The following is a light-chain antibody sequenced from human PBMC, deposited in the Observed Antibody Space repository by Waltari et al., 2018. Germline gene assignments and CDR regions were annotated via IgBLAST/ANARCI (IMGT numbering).Light chain of an antibody. V-gene: IGLV2-14*03. CDR1: KNDVGAYKF. J-gene: IGLJ3*02. Sequence: QSALTQPASVSGSPGQSITISCTGTKNDVGAYKFVSWYQRHPGNAPKLIITDVSNRPSGGSKRFSGSKSGNTASLTISGLQAEDEAEYYCTAYTISSTLVFGGGTQLNVL. CDR2: DVS. CDR3: TAYTISSTLV.